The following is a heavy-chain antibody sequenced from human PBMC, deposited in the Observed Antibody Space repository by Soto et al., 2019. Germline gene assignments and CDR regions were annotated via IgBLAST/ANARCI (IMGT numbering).Heavy chain of an antibody. D-gene: IGHD3-9*01. V-gene: IGHV2-5*02. CDR2: IYWDDDK. J-gene: IGHJ4*02. CDR1: GFSLSTSGVG. Sequence: QITLKESGPTLVKPTQTLTLTCTFSGFSLSTSGVGVAWIRQPPGKALEWLALIYWDDDKRYSPSLKSRLNNPNDTSKNHVVLKMTNMDPGDTATYYCAHSRKSYYDILTGYNYWGQGTLVTVSS. CDR3: AHSRKSYYDILTGYNY.